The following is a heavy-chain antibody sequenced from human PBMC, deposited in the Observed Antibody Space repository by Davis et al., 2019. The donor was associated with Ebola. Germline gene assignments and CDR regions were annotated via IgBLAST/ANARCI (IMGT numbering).Heavy chain of an antibody. V-gene: IGHV1-3*01. D-gene: IGHD4-17*01. CDR2: INAGNGNT. CDR1: GYTFTSYI. Sequence: AASVKVSCKASGYTFTSYIIHWVRQAPGQGLEWMGWINAGNGNTKYSQKFQDRVTITKDTSASTTYMELSSLGSEDTAVYFCARAHHDYGDPVGDYWGQGTLITVSS. J-gene: IGHJ4*02. CDR3: ARAHHDYGDPVGDY.